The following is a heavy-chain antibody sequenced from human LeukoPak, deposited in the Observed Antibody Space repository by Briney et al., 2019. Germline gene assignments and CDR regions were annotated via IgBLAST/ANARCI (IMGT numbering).Heavy chain of an antibody. V-gene: IGHV4-4*07. Sequence: SETLSLTCTVSGASITSFHWTWIRQPAGKGLEWIGLIYSSGSTIYNPSLQSRVAMSVDMTKNQLSLKLGSVTAADTAMYYCARKDGDYWAQGTRVSVSS. CDR3: ARKDGDY. J-gene: IGHJ4*02. D-gene: IGHD6-6*01. CDR2: IYSSGST. CDR1: GASITSFH.